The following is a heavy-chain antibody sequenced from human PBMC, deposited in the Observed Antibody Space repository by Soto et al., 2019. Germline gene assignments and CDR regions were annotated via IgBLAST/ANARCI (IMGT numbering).Heavy chain of an antibody. V-gene: IGHV4-34*01. J-gene: IGHJ4*02. Sequence: SDTLSLTCAVYGGSFSGYYWSWIRQPPGKGLEWIGEINHSGSTNYNPSLKSRVTISVDTSKNQFSLKLSSVTAADTAVYYCASYCSSTSCSRAHFDYWGQGTLVT. CDR1: GGSFSGYY. CDR2: INHSGST. CDR3: ASYCSSTSCSRAHFDY. D-gene: IGHD2-2*01.